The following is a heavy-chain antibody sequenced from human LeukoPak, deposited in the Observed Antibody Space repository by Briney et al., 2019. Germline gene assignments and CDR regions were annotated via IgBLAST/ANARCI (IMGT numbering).Heavy chain of an antibody. V-gene: IGHV3-23*01. J-gene: IGHJ6*02. D-gene: IGHD5-18*01. Sequence: PGGSLRLSCAASGFTFNSWAMSWVRQAPGTGLEWVSSISGSGANTYYADSVKGRFTISRDNAKNTLYLQMNSLRAEDTAVYYYARDLSAIDYGMDGWGQGTTVTVSS. CDR2: ISGSGANT. CDR3: ARDLSAIDYGMDG. CDR1: GFTFNSWA.